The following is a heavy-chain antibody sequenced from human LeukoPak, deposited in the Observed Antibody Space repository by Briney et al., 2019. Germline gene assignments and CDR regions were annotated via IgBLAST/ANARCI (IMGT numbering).Heavy chain of an antibody. CDR2: IYPGDSDT. D-gene: IGHD5-18*01. Sequence: GESLKISCKGSGYSFTSYWIGWVRQMPGKGLEWMGIIYPGDSDTRYSPSFQGQVTISADKSISTAYLQWSSLKASDTAMYYCARHSQLWTTMGKNWFDPWGQGTLVTVSS. V-gene: IGHV5-51*01. J-gene: IGHJ5*02. CDR1: GYSFTSYW. CDR3: ARHSQLWTTMGKNWFDP.